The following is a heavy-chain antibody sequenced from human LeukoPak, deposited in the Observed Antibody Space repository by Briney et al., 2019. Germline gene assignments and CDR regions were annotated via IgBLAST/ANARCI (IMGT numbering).Heavy chain of an antibody. CDR1: GGTFSSYT. J-gene: IGHJ5*02. CDR3: ARALWYMTTVTYNWFDP. D-gene: IGHD4-11*01. V-gene: IGHV1-69*02. CDR2: IIPILGIA. Sequence: SVKVSCKASGGTFSSYTISWGRQAPGQGLEWMGRIIPILGIANYAQKFQGRVTIAADKSTSTAYMELSSLRSEDTAVYYCARALWYMTTVTYNWFDPWGQGTLVTVSS.